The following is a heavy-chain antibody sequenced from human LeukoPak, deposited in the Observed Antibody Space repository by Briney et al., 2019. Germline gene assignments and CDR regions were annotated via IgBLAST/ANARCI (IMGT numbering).Heavy chain of an antibody. CDR2: INPNSGVT. J-gene: IGHJ4*02. CDR1: GYTSTGYY. CDR3: ARTYYDSSGYVPFDY. Sequence: GASVKVSCKSSGYTSTGYYMHWVRQAPGQGLEWMGWINPNSGVTNYAQKFQGRVTMTRDTSISTAYMELSRLRSDDTAVYYCARTYYDSSGYVPFDYWGQGTLVTVSS. D-gene: IGHD3-22*01. V-gene: IGHV1-2*02.